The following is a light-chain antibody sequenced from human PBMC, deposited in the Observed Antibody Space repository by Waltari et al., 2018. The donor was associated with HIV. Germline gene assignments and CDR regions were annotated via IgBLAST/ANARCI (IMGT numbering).Light chain of an antibody. CDR3: CSYAGTYTYV. V-gene: IGLV2-11*01. Sequence: QSALTQPRSVSGSPGQSVTISCIGTSSDVGDYNSVSWYQQHPGKAPKLMIYDVSKWPSGVPDRFSGSKSGNTASLTISGLQAEDEADYYCCSYAGTYTYVFGTGTKVTVL. CDR2: DVS. J-gene: IGLJ1*01. CDR1: SSDVGDYNS.